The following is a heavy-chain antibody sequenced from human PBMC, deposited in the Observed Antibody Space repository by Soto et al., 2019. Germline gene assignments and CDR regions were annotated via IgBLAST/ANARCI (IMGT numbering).Heavy chain of an antibody. V-gene: IGHV3-21*01. CDR3: ARQTWCSSTSCIHAPFDY. CDR1: GFTFSSYS. CDR2: ISSSSSYI. D-gene: IGHD2-2*01. Sequence: GGSLRLSCAASGFTFSSYSMNWVRQAPGKGLEWVSSISSSSSYIYYADSVKGRFTISRDNAKNSLYLQMNSLRAEDTAVYYCARQTWCSSTSCIHAPFDYWGQGTLVTVSS. J-gene: IGHJ4*02.